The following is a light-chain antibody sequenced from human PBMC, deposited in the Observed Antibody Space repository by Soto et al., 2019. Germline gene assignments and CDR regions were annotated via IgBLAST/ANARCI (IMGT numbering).Light chain of an antibody. J-gene: IGLJ2*01. V-gene: IGLV2-14*01. CDR2: DVT. CDR1: STDVGANNY. Sequence: QSALTQPASVSGSPGQSITISCTGTSTDVGANNYVSWYQQHPGRAPKVMIYDVTNRPSGVSNRFSGSKSGNTASLTISGLQAEDEADDYCYSQVDGTTGVFGGGTKLTVL. CDR3: YSQVDGTTGV.